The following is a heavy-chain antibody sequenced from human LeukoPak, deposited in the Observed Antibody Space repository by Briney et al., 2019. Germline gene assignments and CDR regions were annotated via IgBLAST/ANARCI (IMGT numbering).Heavy chain of an antibody. CDR2: FDPEDGET. D-gene: IGHD6-19*01. Sequence: ASVKVSCKLSGYTLTDLSMHEMRQAPGKGLEWMGGFDPEDGETIYAQKFQGRVTMTEDTSTDTAYMELSSLRSEDSAVYYCATVIGRGWCRYYFDYWGQGTLVTVSS. CDR3: ATVIGRGWCRYYFDY. V-gene: IGHV1-24*01. J-gene: IGHJ4*02. CDR1: GYTLTDLS.